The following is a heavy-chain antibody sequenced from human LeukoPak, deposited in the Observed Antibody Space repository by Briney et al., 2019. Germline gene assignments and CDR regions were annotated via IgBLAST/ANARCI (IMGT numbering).Heavy chain of an antibody. CDR3: ARDQVVVVTAI. CDR1: GGSISSSSYY. V-gene: IGHV4-39*06. J-gene: IGHJ4*02. Sequence: SETLSLTCTVSGGSISSSSYYWGWIRQPPGKGLEWIGSIYYSGSTYYNPSLKSRVTISVDTSKNQFPLKLSSVTAADTAVYYCARDQVVVVTAIWGQGTLVTVSS. CDR2: IYYSGST. D-gene: IGHD2-21*02.